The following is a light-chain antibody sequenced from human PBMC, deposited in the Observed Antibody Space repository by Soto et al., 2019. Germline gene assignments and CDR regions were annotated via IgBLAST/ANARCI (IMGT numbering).Light chain of an antibody. V-gene: IGLV1-44*01. CDR1: SSNIGSNT. CDR3: AAWDDSLNGWV. J-gene: IGLJ3*02. Sequence: QSVLTQSPSASGTPGQRVTISCSGSSSNIGSNTVNWYQQLPGTAPKLLIYDNNQGPTGVPDRFSGSKSGTSASLAISGLQSEDEADYYCAAWDDSLNGWVFGGGTKLTVL. CDR2: DNN.